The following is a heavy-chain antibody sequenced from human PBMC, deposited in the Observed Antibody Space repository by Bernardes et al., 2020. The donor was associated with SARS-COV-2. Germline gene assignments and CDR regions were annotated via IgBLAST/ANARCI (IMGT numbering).Heavy chain of an antibody. Sequence: ASVKDSCKASGYTFTGYYMHWVRQAPGQGLEWMGWINPNSGGTNYAQKFQGRVTMTRDTSISTAYMELSRLRSDDTAVYYCARGGRGVEMALLIGYWGQGTLVTVSS. CDR3: ARGGRGVEMALLIGY. J-gene: IGHJ4*02. CDR1: GYTFTGYY. V-gene: IGHV1-2*02. D-gene: IGHD3-3*01. CDR2: INPNSGGT.